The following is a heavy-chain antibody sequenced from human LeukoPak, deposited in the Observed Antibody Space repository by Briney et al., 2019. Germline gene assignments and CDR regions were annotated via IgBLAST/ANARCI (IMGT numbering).Heavy chain of an antibody. CDR1: GYTFTSYY. J-gene: IGHJ4*02. V-gene: IGHV1-46*01. Sequence: ASVKVSCKASGYTFTSYYMHWVRQAPGQGLEWMGIINPSGGSTSYAQKFQGRVTMTRDTSTSTVYMELSSLRSEDTAVYYCARVLEDCSSTSCYRYFDYWGQGTLVTVSS. CDR3: ARVLEDCSSTSCYRYFDY. D-gene: IGHD2-2*01. CDR2: INPSGGST.